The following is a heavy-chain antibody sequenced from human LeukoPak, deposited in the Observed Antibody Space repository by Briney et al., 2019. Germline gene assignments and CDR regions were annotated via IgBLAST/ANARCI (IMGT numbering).Heavy chain of an antibody. J-gene: IGHJ5*02. CDR2: IIPIFGTA. Sequence: SVKVSCKASGGTFSSYAISWVRQAPGQGLEWMGGIIPIFGTANYAQKFQGRVTITTDGSTSTAYMELSSLRSEDTAVYNCARGGTYYYDSSGYTNWFDPWGQGTLVTVSS. D-gene: IGHD3-22*01. CDR3: ARGGTYYYDSSGYTNWFDP. CDR1: GGTFSSYA. V-gene: IGHV1-69*05.